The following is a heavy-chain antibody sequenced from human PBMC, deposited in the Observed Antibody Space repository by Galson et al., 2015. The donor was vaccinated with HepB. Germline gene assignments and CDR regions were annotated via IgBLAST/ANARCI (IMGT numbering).Heavy chain of an antibody. CDR2: INLKTGGS. J-gene: IGHJ4*02. Sequence: SVKVSCKASGSTFTDYYIHWVRQAPGQGLEWMGRINLKTGGSNSAQKIQGRVTMTRDTSISTAYMELSRLRSDDTAVYYCARGALVVPAAISERYTSRKVYWGQGTLVTVSS. CDR1: GSTFTDYY. D-gene: IGHD2-2*01. CDR3: ARGALVVPAAISERYTSRKVY. V-gene: IGHV1-2*06.